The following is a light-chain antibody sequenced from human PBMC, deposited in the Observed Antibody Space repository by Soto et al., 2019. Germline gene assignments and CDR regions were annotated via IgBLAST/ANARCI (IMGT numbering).Light chain of an antibody. Sequence: QLVLTQSPSASASLGASVKLTCTLSSGHSSYAIASHQQQPEKGPRFLMKLNSDGSHNKGDGIPDRFSGSSSGAERYLTISSLQSEDEADYYCQTWDTGILFGGGTQLTVL. J-gene: IGLJ2*01. V-gene: IGLV4-69*01. CDR1: SGHSSYA. CDR3: QTWDTGIL. CDR2: LNSDGSH.